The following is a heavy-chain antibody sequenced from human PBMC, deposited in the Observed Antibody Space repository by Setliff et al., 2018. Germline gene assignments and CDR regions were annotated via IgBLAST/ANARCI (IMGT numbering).Heavy chain of an antibody. CDR2: IKQDGSEK. V-gene: IGHV3-7*03. CDR1: GFTFSDFW. J-gene: IGHJ4*02. Sequence: ETLSLSCAGSGFTFSDFWINWVRQAPGKGLEWVANIKQDGSEKYYVDSVKGRFAISRDNARNSLYLRMNSLRAEDTAVYYCAKRGPYCSGGTCHYYFDYWGQGTLVTVSS. D-gene: IGHD2-15*01. CDR3: AKRGPYCSGGTCHYYFDY.